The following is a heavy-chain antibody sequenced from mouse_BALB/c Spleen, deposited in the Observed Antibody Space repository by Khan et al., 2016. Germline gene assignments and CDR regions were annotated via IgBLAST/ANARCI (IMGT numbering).Heavy chain of an antibody. Sequence: EVQLQESGPGLVKPSQSLSLTCTVTGYSITSDYAWNWIRQFPGNKLEWMGYISYSGSTSYNPSLKSRISITRETSKTQILLRLNSVTTEDTATYYCAKELGWFAYWGQGTLVTVSA. CDR3: AKELGWFAY. CDR1: GYSITSDYA. D-gene: IGHD4-1*01. J-gene: IGHJ3*01. CDR2: ISYSGST. V-gene: IGHV3-2*02.